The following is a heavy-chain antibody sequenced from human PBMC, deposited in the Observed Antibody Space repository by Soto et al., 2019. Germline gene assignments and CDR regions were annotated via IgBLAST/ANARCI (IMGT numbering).Heavy chain of an antibody. V-gene: IGHV4-31*03. CDR3: ASLKKDYYDSSGYYAFDY. J-gene: IGHJ4*02. Sequence: QVQLQESGPGLVKPSQTLSLTCTVSGGSVNIGTYYWSWIRQRPGEGLEWIGYTFYSGSTYYNPSLNSRVTISLAISNNQFSLELTSVTAADTAVYFCASLKKDYYDSSGYYAFDYWGQGTLVTVSS. CDR2: TFYSGST. D-gene: IGHD3-22*01. CDR1: GGSVNIGTYY.